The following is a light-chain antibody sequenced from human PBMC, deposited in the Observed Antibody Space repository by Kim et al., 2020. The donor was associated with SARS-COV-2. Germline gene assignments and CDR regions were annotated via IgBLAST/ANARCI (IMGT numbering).Light chain of an antibody. V-gene: IGKV3-11*01. CDR3: QQRSNWAIT. CDR2: DAS. Sequence: EIVLTQSPATLSLSPGERATLSCRASQSVNSYLGWYQQKPGQAPRLLIYDASNRATGIPARFSGSGSGTDFTLTISSLEPEDFAVYYCQQRSNWAITFGQGTRLEIK. CDR1: QSVNSY. J-gene: IGKJ5*01.